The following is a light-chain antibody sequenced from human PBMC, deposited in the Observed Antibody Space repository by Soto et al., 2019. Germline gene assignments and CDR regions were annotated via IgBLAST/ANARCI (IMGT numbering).Light chain of an antibody. CDR3: SSYSSSPTHVV. Sequence: QSAPTQPASVSGSPGRSVTISCTGSSSDVGDFNYVSWYQHLPGRAPKLIIYDVTNRPSGISYRFSASKSGRTASLTISGLQAEDEADYYCSSYSSSPTHVVFGGGTKLTVL. CDR1: SSDVGDFNY. CDR2: DVT. J-gene: IGLJ2*01. V-gene: IGLV2-14*03.